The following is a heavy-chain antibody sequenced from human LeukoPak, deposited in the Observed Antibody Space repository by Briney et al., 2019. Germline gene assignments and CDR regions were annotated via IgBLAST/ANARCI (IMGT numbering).Heavy chain of an antibody. CDR2: INPNSGVT. CDR1: GYTFTVYY. V-gene: IGHV1-2*02. J-gene: IGHJ4*02. CDR3: ARDNGSGWSNLYYFDY. D-gene: IGHD6-19*01. Sequence: GASVKVSCKASGYTFTVYYMRCVRQAPGQGLEWMGWINPNSGVTNYAQKFQGRVTMTRDTSISTAYMELSRLRSDDTAVYYCARDNGSGWSNLYYFDYWGQGPLVPVSS.